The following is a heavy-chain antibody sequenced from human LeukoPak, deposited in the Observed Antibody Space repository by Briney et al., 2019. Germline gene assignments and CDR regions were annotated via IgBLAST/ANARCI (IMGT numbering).Heavy chain of an antibody. CDR1: GFSFDTYS. V-gene: IGHV3-48*04. Sequence: GGTLRLSCAASGFSFDTYSMNWFRQAPGKGLEWVAYISFSSTTIFYADFVKGRFTISRDNAQNSLYLQMSSLRAEDTAVYFCARVPHDYSDYVAYWGQGTLVTVSS. D-gene: IGHD4-11*01. CDR3: ARVPHDYSDYVAY. CDR2: ISFSSTTI. J-gene: IGHJ4*02.